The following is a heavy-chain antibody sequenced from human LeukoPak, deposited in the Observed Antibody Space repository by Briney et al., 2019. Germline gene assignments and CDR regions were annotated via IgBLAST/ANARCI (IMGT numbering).Heavy chain of an antibody. D-gene: IGHD1-26*01. CDR3: AKDGVRGALDAFDI. Sequence: GGSLRLSCAASGFTFSSYGMTWVRQAPGRGLEWVSTVNEGGENTHYADSVKGRFTISRDNAKNTLSLQMDSLRGEDTAVYYCAKDGVRGALDAFDIWGQGTMVTVSS. CDR1: GFTFSSYG. J-gene: IGHJ3*02. V-gene: IGHV3-23*01. CDR2: VNEGGENT.